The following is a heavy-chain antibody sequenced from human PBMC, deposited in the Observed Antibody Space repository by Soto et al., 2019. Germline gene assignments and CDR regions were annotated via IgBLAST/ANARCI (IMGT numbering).Heavy chain of an antibody. D-gene: IGHD3-22*01. J-gene: IGHJ5*02. CDR2: MYFGGSF. Sequence: QMQLQVSGPGLVKPSETLSLTCTVSGASVSSGYWSWIRQPPGKGLEWIGFMYFGGSFNYNPSLTCRVTIAVETPKNQFSMKVTSVTAADTAVYYCARSYYDTTGFAVDPWGQGALVTVSS. V-gene: IGHV4-59*02. CDR1: GASVSSGY. CDR3: ARSYYDTTGFAVDP.